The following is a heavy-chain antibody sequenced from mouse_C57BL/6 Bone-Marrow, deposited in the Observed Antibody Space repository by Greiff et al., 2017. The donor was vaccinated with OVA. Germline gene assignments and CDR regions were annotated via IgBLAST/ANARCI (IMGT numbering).Heavy chain of an antibody. CDR2: IDPSDSET. CDR3: ARGDGSSYYWYFDV. D-gene: IGHD1-1*01. J-gene: IGHJ1*03. V-gene: IGHV1-52*01. CDR1: GYTFTSYW. Sequence: VQLQQPGAELVRPGSSVKLSCKASGYTFTSYWMHWVKQRPIQGLEWIGNIDPSDSETHYNQKFKDKATLTVDKSSSTAYMQLSSLTSEDSAVYYCARGDGSSYYWYFDVWGTGTTVTVSS.